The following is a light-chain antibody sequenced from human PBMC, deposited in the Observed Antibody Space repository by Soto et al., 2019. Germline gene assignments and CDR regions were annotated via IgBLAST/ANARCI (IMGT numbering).Light chain of an antibody. CDR1: SSDVGSYNL. CDR3: CSYAGSRGVV. Sequence: QSALTQPASVSGSPGQSITISCTGTSSDVGSYNLVSWYQQHPGKAPKLMIYEGSKRPSGVSNRFSGSKSGNTASLTISGLQAEDEADYYCCSYAGSRGVVFGGGTKSPS. V-gene: IGLV2-23*01. J-gene: IGLJ2*01. CDR2: EGS.